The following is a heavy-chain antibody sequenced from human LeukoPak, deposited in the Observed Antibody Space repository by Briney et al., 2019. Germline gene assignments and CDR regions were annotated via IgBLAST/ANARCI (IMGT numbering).Heavy chain of an antibody. CDR3: ARVGGYYYYGMDV. V-gene: IGHV4-30-2*01. Sequence: SQTLSLTCAVSGGSISSGGYSWSWVRQPPGTGLEWVGYIYHSGSTYYNPSLKSRVTISVDRSKNQFSLKLSSVTAADTAVYYCARVGGYYYYGMDVWGQGTTVTVSS. J-gene: IGHJ6*02. CDR1: GGSISSGGYS. CDR2: IYHSGST. D-gene: IGHD3-16*01.